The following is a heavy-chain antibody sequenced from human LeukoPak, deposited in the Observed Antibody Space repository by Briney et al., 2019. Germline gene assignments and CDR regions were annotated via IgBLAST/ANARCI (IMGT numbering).Heavy chain of an antibody. D-gene: IGHD6-13*01. J-gene: IGHJ4*02. CDR2: ISYDGSNK. CDR1: GFTFSSYA. CDR3: AREGSQQPILGVLDY. V-gene: IGHV3-30*04. Sequence: GGSLRLSCAASGFTFSSYAMHWVRQAPGKGLEWVAVISYDGSNKYYADSVKGRFTISRDNSKNTLYLQMNSLRAEDTAVYYCAREGSQQPILGVLDYWGQGTLVTVSS.